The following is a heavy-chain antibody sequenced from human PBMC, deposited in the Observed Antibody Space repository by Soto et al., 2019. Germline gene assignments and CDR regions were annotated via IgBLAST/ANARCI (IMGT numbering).Heavy chain of an antibody. V-gene: IGHV1-18*01. J-gene: IGHJ4*02. CDR3: ARAWFGDFVYYFDY. CDR2: ISAYNGNT. Sequence: GSVKVSCKASGYTFPSYAMHWVRQAPGQRLEWMGWISAYNGNTNYAQKLQGRVTMTTDTSTSSASMELRSLRSDDTAVYYCARAWFGDFVYYFDYWGQGTLVTVS. CDR1: GYTFPSYA. D-gene: IGHD3-10*01.